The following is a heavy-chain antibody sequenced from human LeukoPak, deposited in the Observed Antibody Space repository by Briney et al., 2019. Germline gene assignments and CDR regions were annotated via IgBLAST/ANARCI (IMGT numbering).Heavy chain of an antibody. CDR3: ARLSSGWYPGFDFDY. CDR1: GYSFTSYW. Sequence: GESLKISCKGSGYSFTSYWIDWVRQMPGKGLEWMWIIYPGDSDTRYGPSFPGQVTISADKSISTAYLQWSSLKAWDTAMYYCARLSSGWYPGFDFDYWGQGTLVTVSS. J-gene: IGHJ4*02. CDR2: IYPGDSDT. V-gene: IGHV5-51*01. D-gene: IGHD6-19*01.